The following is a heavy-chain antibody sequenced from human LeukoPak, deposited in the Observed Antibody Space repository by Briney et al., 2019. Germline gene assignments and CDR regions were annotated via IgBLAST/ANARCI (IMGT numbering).Heavy chain of an antibody. D-gene: IGHD3-10*01. V-gene: IGHV4-39*02. J-gene: IGHJ4*02. CDR2: ISYSGTT. CDR1: SASISSSPWY. Sequence: SETLSLTCTVSSASISSSPWYWGWIRQSPGKGLGWIGSISYSGTTYYNPSLKSRATISVDTSKNHFSLKLTSVTAADTAVYYCAANSADYNTLGSSYKVWGQGTLVTVSS. CDR3: AANSADYNTLGSSYKV.